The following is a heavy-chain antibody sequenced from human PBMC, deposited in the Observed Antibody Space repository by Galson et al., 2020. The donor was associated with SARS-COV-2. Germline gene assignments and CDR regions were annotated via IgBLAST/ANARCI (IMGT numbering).Heavy chain of an antibody. V-gene: IGHV4-59*08. Sequence: SETLSLTCTVPDRSISSYYWSWIRKPPGKGLEWIGYIYYSGSTNYNPSLKSRVTISVDTSKNQFSLKLSSVTAADTAVYYCARFYDSSGYYYRSAGYFDYWGQGTLVTVSS. CDR1: DRSISSYY. J-gene: IGHJ4*02. CDR3: ARFYDSSGYYYRSAGYFDY. CDR2: IYYSGST. D-gene: IGHD3-22*01.